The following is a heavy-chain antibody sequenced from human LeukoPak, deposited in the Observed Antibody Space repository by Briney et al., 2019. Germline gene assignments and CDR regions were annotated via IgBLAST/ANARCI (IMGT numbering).Heavy chain of an antibody. D-gene: IGHD4-23*01. CDR2: IYHSGST. J-gene: IGHJ5*02. CDR1: GYSISSGYY. V-gene: IGHV4-38-2*02. Sequence: SETLSLTCTVSGYSISSGYYWGWIRQPPGKGLEWIGSIYHSGSTYYNPSLKSRVTISVDTSKNQFSLKLSSVTAADTAVYYCARDCPPVRWYNHWGQGTLDTVSS. CDR3: ARDCPPVRWYNH.